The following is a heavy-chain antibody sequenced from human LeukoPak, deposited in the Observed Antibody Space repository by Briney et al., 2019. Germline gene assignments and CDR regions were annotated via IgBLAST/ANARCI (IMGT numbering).Heavy chain of an antibody. J-gene: IGHJ4*02. CDR1: GGTFSSYA. Sequence: ASVKVSXKASGGTFSSYAISWVRQAPGQGLEWMGGIIPIFGTANYAQKFQGRVTITTDESTSTAYMELSSLRSEDTAVYYCARGTRGYSYGVPHDYWGQGTLVTVSS. CDR3: ARGTRGYSYGVPHDY. D-gene: IGHD5-18*01. V-gene: IGHV1-69*05. CDR2: IIPIFGTA.